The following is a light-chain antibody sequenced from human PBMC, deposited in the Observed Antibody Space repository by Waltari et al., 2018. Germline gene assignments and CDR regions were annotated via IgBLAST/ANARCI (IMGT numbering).Light chain of an antibody. Sequence: DIVMTQSPDSLAVSLGERVTINCKSSQSLLYSSNNKNYLAWYQQKPGQAPKLLIYWASTRESGGPNRFSGSGSGTDFTLTSSGLQAEDVAVYYCQQYYSTPLTFGGGTKVEIK. CDR1: QSLLYSSNNKNY. J-gene: IGKJ4*01. CDR3: QQYYSTPLT. V-gene: IGKV4-1*01. CDR2: WAS.